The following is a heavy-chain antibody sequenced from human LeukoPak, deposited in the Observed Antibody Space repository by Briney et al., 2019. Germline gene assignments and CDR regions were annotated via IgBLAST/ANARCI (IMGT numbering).Heavy chain of an antibody. CDR1: GGSISSYY. V-gene: IGHV4-59*01. CDR2: IYYSGST. CDR3: ARVETAAGYFDY. J-gene: IGHJ4*02. Sequence: KPSETLSLTCTVSGGSISSYYWSWIRQPPGKGLEWIGYIYYSGSTNYNPSLKSRVAISVDMSKNQFSLKLSSVTAADTAVYYCARVETAAGYFDYWGQGTLVTVSS. D-gene: IGHD6-13*01.